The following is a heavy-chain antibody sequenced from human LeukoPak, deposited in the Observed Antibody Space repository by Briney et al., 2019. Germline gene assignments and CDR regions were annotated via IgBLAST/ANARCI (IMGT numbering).Heavy chain of an antibody. CDR1: GFTFDDYA. CDR3: AKDTDSGSYYWLDY. V-gene: IGHV3-9*01. Sequence: GGSLRLSCAASGFTFDDYAMHWVRQAPGKGLEWVSGISWNSGSIGYADSVKGRFTISRDNAKNSLYLQMNSLRAEDTALYYCAKDTDSGSYYWLDYWGQGTLVTASS. J-gene: IGHJ4*02. D-gene: IGHD1-26*01. CDR2: ISWNSGSI.